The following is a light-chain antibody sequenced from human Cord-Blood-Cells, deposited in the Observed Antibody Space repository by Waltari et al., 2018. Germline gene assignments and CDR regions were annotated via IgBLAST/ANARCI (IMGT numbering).Light chain of an antibody. CDR3: QQYNSYSPYS. Sequence: DIQMTQSPSTLSASVGDTVTIPCRASQSISSWLAWYQQKTGKAPKLLIYKASSLESGVPSRFSGSGSGTEFTLTISSLQPDDFATYYCQQYNSYSPYSFGQGTKLEIK. CDR2: KAS. CDR1: QSISSW. V-gene: IGKV1-5*03. J-gene: IGKJ2*03.